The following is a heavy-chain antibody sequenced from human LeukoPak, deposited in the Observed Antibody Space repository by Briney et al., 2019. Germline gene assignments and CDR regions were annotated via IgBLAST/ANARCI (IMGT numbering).Heavy chain of an antibody. CDR1: GFTFSDYY. J-gene: IGHJ2*01. CDR3: ARDRNYYDSSGYRFRYWYFDL. CDR2: ISSSGSTI. V-gene: IGHV3-11*01. Sequence: PGGSLRLSCAASGFTFSDYYMSWIRQAPGKGLGWVSHISSSGSTIYYADSVKGRFTISRDNAKNSLYLQMNSLRAEDTAVYYCARDRNYYDSSGYRFRYWYFDLWGRGTLVTVSS. D-gene: IGHD3-22*01.